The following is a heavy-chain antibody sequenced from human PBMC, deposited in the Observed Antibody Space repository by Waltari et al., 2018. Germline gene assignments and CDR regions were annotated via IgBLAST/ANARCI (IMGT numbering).Heavy chain of an antibody. CDR2: IYYSGST. CDR1: GGSISSGGYY. J-gene: IGHJ6*03. D-gene: IGHD3-3*01. CDR3: ARTVRFLEWVYYYYMDV. Sequence: QVQLQESGPGLVKPSQTLSLTCTVSGGSISSGGYYWSWIRHPPGQGLEWIGYIYYSGSTYYNPSLKSRVTISVDTSKNQFSLKLSSVTAADTAVYYCARTVRFLEWVYYYYMDVWGKGTTVTVSS. V-gene: IGHV4-31*03.